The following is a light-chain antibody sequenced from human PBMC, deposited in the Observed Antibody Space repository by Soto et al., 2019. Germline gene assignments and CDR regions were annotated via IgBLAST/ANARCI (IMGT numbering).Light chain of an antibody. J-gene: IGKJ4*01. V-gene: IGKV3-15*01. Sequence: EIVMTQSPATLSVSPGERATLSCSASQSVSSNLAWYQQKPGQAPGLLIYGASTRATGIPARFSGSGSGTEFTLTISSLQSEDFAVYYCQQYNKWPPVTFGGGTKVDIK. CDR2: GAS. CDR1: QSVSSN. CDR3: QQYNKWPPVT.